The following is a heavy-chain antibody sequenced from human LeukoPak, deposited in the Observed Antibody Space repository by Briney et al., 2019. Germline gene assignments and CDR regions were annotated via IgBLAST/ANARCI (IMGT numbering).Heavy chain of an antibody. J-gene: IGHJ6*02. CDR1: DGSISSYY. CDR2: IYYSGST. D-gene: IGHD1-26*01. Sequence: NPSETLSLTCTVSDGSISSYYWSWIRQPPGKGLEWIGYIYYSGSTNYNPSLKSRVTISVDKSKNQFSLKLSSVTAADTAVYYCARVWRRWELPEGYYGMDVWGQGTLVTVSS. V-gene: IGHV4-59*12. CDR3: ARVWRRWELPEGYYGMDV.